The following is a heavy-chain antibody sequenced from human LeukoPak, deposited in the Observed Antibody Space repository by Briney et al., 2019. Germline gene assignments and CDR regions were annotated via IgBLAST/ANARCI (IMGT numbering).Heavy chain of an antibody. CDR3: ARDGSGAFFYYDSSGYYYY. V-gene: IGHV1-18*01. CDR1: GYTFTSYD. J-gene: IGHJ4*02. Sequence: ASVKVSCKASGYTFTSYDINWVRQATGQGLEWMGWISAYNGNTNYAQKLQGRVTMTTDTSTSTAYMELRSLRSDDTAVYYCARDGSGAFFYYDSSGYYYYWGQGTLVTVSS. CDR2: ISAYNGNT. D-gene: IGHD3-22*01.